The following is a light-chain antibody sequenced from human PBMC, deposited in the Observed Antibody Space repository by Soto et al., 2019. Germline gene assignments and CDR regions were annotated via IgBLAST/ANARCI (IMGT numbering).Light chain of an antibody. CDR1: QSISSY. V-gene: IGKV1-39*01. Sequence: DIQLTQSPSSLSASVGDRVTITCRASQSISSYLNWYQQKPGKAPKLLINAASALPRGVPSRFSGSGSGTKFTLTIASLQPDDFATYYCQQYETFSGTFGPGTKVDIK. J-gene: IGKJ1*01. CDR2: AAS. CDR3: QQYETFSGT.